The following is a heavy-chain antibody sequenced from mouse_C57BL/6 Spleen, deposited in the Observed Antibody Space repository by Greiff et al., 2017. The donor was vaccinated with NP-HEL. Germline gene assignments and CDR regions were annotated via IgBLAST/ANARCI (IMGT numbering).Heavy chain of an antibody. J-gene: IGHJ2*01. D-gene: IGHD1-1*02. Sequence: VQLQQSGPELVKPGASVKISCKASGYAFSSSWMNWVKQRPGKGLEWIGRIYPGDGDTNYNGKFKGKATLTADKSSSTAYMQLSSLTSEDSAVYFCARRGGLSNFDYWGQGTTLTVSS. CDR1: GYAFSSSW. V-gene: IGHV1-82*01. CDR2: IYPGDGDT. CDR3: ARRGGLSNFDY.